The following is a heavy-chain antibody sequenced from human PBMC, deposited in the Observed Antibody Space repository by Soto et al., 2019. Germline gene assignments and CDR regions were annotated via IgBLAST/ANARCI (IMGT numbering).Heavy chain of an antibody. V-gene: IGHV4-59*01. CDR1: SGSISSYY. Sequence: SETLSLTCTVSSGSISSYYWSWIRQPPGKGLEWIGFIYYTGSTNYNPSLKSRVTISVDTSKNQFSLKLSSVTAADTAVYYCARDPRIYYGSGGIDYWGQGTLVTVSS. CDR2: IYYTGST. D-gene: IGHD3-10*01. CDR3: ARDPRIYYGSGGIDY. J-gene: IGHJ4*02.